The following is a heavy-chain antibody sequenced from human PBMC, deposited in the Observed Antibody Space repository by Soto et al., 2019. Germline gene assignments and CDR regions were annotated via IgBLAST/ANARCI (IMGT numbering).Heavy chain of an antibody. CDR3: ARMGCSGGSCYSSVT. D-gene: IGHD2-15*01. J-gene: IGHJ4*02. Sequence: SETLSLTCAVSSGSISSSNWWSWVRQPPGKGLEWIGEIYHSGSTNYNPSLKSRVTISVDKSKNQFSLKLSSVTAADTVVYYCARMGCSGGSCYSSVTWGQGTLVTVSS. CDR1: SGSISSSNW. CDR2: IYHSGST. V-gene: IGHV4-4*02.